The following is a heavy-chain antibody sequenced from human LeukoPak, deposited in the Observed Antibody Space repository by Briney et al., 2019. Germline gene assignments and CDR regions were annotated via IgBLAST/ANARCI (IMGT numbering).Heavy chain of an antibody. J-gene: IGHJ4*02. CDR2: INSDGSWT. CDR1: GNYW. V-gene: IGHV3-74*01. D-gene: IGHD2/OR15-2a*01. CDR3: VSFYGTY. Sequence: TGGSLRLSCAASGNYWMHWVRQAPGKGLVWVSHINSDGSWTSYADPVKGRFTISKDNAKNTVYLQMNSLRAEDTAVYYCVSFYGTYWGRGTQVTVSS.